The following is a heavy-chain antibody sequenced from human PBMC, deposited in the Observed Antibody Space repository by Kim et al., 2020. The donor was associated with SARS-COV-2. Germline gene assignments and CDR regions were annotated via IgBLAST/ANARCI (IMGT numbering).Heavy chain of an antibody. Sequence: GGSLRLSCAASGFTVSSNYMSWVRQAPGKGLEWVSVIYSGGSTYYADSVKGRFTISRDNSKNTLYLQMNSLRAEDTAVYYCARGLGDYYDSSGYYLGAFDIWGQGTMVTVSS. J-gene: IGHJ3*02. D-gene: IGHD3-22*01. CDR3: ARGLGDYYDSSGYYLGAFDI. CDR2: IYSGGST. V-gene: IGHV3-53*01. CDR1: GFTVSSNY.